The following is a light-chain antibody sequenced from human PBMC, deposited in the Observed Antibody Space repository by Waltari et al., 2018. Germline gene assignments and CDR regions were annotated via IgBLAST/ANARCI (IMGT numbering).Light chain of an antibody. Sequence: QSGLTQPASVSGSPGQSITISCAATSRDIGAFNFIPWYQQRPGKAPELLVYDVSHRPSGVSTRFSGSKSDNTAALTSSGLQAEDEAVYYCSSFSSSTAGIFGGGTKVTVL. J-gene: IGLJ2*01. CDR2: DVS. CDR3: SSFSSSTAGI. CDR1: SRDIGAFNF. V-gene: IGLV2-14*01.